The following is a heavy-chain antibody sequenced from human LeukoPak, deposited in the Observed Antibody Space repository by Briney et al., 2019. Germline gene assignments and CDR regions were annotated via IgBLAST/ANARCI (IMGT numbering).Heavy chain of an antibody. V-gene: IGHV1-69*13. D-gene: IGHD2-2*01. Sequence: GASVKVSCKASGGTFISYGVSWVRQAPGQGLEWMGWIVPLFGPPNYAQKFQGRLTITADESTSTVSMTLTSLTSQDTAVYFCAKDPLYCTSSHRHHYFDDWGQGSLVTVSS. J-gene: IGHJ4*02. CDR2: IVPLFGPP. CDR1: GGTFISYG. CDR3: AKDPLYCTSSHRHHYFDD.